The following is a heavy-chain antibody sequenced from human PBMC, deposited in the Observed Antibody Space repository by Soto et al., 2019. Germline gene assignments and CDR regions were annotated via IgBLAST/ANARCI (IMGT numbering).Heavy chain of an antibody. CDR1: GFTFSNYW. V-gene: IGHV3-74*01. CDR3: ETGGRGNYYFDY. J-gene: IGHJ4*02. CDR2: INFEGTTT. D-gene: IGHD1-1*01. Sequence: EVLLVESGGGLVQPGGSLRLSCATSGFTFSNYWMHWVRQAPGKGLVWVSRINFEGTTTHYADSVKGRFTISRDNAKNTLYHQVNSLGVEDTAVYRCETGGRGNYYFDYGGQGTLVPVSS.